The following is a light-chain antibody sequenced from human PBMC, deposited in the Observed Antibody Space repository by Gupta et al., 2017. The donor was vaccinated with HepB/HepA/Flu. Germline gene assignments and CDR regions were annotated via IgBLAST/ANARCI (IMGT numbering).Light chain of an antibody. J-gene: IGLJ2*01. V-gene: IGLV1-40*01. CDR2: GNS. CDR3: QSYDSSLGVV. Sequence: QSVLTQPPSLSGAPGQRVTISCTGSSSNIGAGYDVHWYQQLPGTAPNLLIYGNSNRPSGVPDRCSGAKSGTSASLAITGLQAEDEADYYCQSYDSSLGVVFGGGTKLTVL. CDR1: SSNIGAGYD.